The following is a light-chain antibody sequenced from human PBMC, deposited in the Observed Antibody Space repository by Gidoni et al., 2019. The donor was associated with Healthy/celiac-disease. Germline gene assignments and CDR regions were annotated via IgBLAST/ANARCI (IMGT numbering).Light chain of an antibody. Sequence: EIVLTQSPGTLSLSPGERATLSCRASQIVSSSYLAWYQQKPGQAPRLLIYGAASRATGIPDRFSGSGSGTDFTLTISRLDPEDFAVYYCQQYGSSPTFGGGTKVEIK. CDR1: QIVSSSY. V-gene: IGKV3-20*01. CDR3: QQYGSSPT. CDR2: GAA. J-gene: IGKJ4*01.